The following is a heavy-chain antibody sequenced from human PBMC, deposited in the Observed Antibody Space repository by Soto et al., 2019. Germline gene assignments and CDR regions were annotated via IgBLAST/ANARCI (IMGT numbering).Heavy chain of an antibody. Sequence: SETLSLTCTVSGGSISSYYWSWIRQPPGKGLEWIGYIYYSGSTNYNPSLKSRVTISVDTSKNQFSLKLSSVTAADTAVYCCARRGGWLSDGDTSAFDIWGQGTMVTVSS. CDR1: GGSISSYY. J-gene: IGHJ3*02. CDR3: ARRGGWLSDGDTSAFDI. CDR2: IYYSGST. D-gene: IGHD3-22*01. V-gene: IGHV4-59*08.